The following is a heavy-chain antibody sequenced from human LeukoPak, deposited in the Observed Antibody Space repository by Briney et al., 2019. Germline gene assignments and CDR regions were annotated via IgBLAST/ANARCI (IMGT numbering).Heavy chain of an antibody. CDR1: GGSFSGYY. CDR2: INHSGST. J-gene: IGHJ4*02. CDR3: ARGRRIRVLVGFDY. V-gene: IGHV4-34*01. D-gene: IGHD3-10*01. Sequence: SETLSLTCAVYGGSFSGYYWSWLRQPPGKGLEWIGEINHSGSTNYNPSLKSRVTISVDTSKNQFSLKLSSVTAADTAVYYCARGRRIRVLVGFDYWGQGTLVTVSS.